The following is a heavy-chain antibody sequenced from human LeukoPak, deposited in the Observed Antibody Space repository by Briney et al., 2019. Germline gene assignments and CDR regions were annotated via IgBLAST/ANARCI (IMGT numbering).Heavy chain of an antibody. CDR3: ARVGATGATADN. V-gene: IGHV1-46*01. CDR2: INPTGGST. D-gene: IGHD2-21*02. Sequence: GASVKVSCKASGYTFTSYYMHWVRQAPGQGLEWMGLINPTGGSTGYAQKFQGRVTMTSDTSTSTVYMELKSLRSEDTAVYFCARVGATGATADNWGQGTLVTVSS. J-gene: IGHJ4*02. CDR1: GYTFTSYY.